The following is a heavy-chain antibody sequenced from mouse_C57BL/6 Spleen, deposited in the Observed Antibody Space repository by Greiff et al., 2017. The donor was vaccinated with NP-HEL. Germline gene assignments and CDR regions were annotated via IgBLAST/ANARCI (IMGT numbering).Heavy chain of an antibody. Sequence: EVKVVESGGGLVKPGGSLKLSCAASGFTFSDYGMHWVRQAPEKGLEWVAYISSGSSTIYYADTVKGRFTISRDNAKNTLFLQMTSLRSEDTAMYYCARYSRFAYWGQGTLVTVSA. CDR1: GFTFSDYG. J-gene: IGHJ3*01. CDR2: ISSGSSTI. CDR3: ARYSRFAY. V-gene: IGHV5-17*01.